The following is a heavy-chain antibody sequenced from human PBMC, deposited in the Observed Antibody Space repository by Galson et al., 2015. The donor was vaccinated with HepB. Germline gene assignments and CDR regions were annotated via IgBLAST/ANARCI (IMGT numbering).Heavy chain of an antibody. CDR3: ARQNTIRSYYDSVWGSYSPYYYGMDV. V-gene: IGHV7-4-1*02. Sequence: SVKVSCKASGYRFNNFAVNWVRQAPGQGLEWMGRINTNTGNPTYARGFTGRFVFSLANSVSTAYLQISSLKADDTAVYLCARQNTIRSYYDSVWGSYSPYYYGMDVWGQGTTVTVSS. CDR2: INTNTGNP. CDR1: GYRFNNFA. D-gene: IGHD3-16*01. J-gene: IGHJ6*02.